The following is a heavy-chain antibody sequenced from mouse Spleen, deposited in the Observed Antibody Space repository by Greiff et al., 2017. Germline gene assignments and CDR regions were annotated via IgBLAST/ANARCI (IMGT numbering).Heavy chain of an antibody. CDR2: IDPSDSYT. CDR1: GYTFTSYW. V-gene: IGHV1-50*01. J-gene: IGHJ2*01. Sequence: QVQLQQPGAELVKPGASVKLSCKASGYTFTSYWMQWVKQRPGQGLEWIGEIDPSDSYTNYNQKFKGKATLTVDTSSSTAYMQLSSLTSEDSAVYYCARGYGNSLDYWGQGTTLTVSS. D-gene: IGHD2-1*01. CDR3: ARGYGNSLDY.